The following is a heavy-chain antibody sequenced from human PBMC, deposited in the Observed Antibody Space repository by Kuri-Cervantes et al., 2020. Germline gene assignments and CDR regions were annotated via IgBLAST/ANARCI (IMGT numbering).Heavy chain of an antibody. D-gene: IGHD2-15*01. J-gene: IGHJ3*02. CDR3: ARDRCSGGSCYSNAFDI. V-gene: IGHV3-20*04. CDR1: GFTFDDYG. CDR2: INWNGGST. Sequence: GGSLRLSCAASGFTFDDYGMSWVRQAPGKGLEWVSGINWNGGSTGYADSVKGRFTISRDNSKNTLYLQMNSLRAEDTAVYYCARDRCSGGSCYSNAFDIWGQRTMVTVSS.